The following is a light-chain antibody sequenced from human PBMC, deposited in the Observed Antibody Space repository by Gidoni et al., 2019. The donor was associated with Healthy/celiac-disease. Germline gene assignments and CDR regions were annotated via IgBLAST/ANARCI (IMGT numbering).Light chain of an antibody. J-gene: IGKJ4*01. CDR1: QSFSSN. V-gene: IGKV3-15*01. CDR3: QQYNNWPPLT. CDR2: GAP. Sequence: EIVMTQSTATLSASPGERATLSGRASQSFSSNLAWYKQKPGQAPRLLIYGAPTSATGIPARFSGSGSGTEFTLTISSLQSEDFAVYYCQQYNNWPPLTFGGGTKVEIK.